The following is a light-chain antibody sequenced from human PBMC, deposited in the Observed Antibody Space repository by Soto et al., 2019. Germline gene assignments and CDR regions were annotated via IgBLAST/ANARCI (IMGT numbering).Light chain of an antibody. CDR3: QQSYLTWT. CDR1: QTIGTF. CDR2: SAS. J-gene: IGKJ1*01. Sequence: DIQVTQSPSSLSASVGDRVTITCRTSQTIGTFLNWYQQKPGKVPSLLISSASTLHSGVPSRFSDSGSGTDFTLTINGLQPEDFATYYCQQSYLTWTFGQGTKVEF. V-gene: IGKV1-39*01.